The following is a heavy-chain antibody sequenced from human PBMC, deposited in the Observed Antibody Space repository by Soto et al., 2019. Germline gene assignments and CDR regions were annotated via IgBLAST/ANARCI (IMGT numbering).Heavy chain of an antibody. Sequence: QVQLVQSGAEVKKPGASVKVSGKASGYTFTSYGISWVRQAPGQGLEWMGWISAYNGNTNYAQKLQGRVTMTTDTSTSPAYMELRSLRSDDTAVYYCARWGYYDSSGNPFDPWGQGTLVTVSS. CDR3: ARWGYYDSSGNPFDP. CDR2: ISAYNGNT. J-gene: IGHJ5*02. D-gene: IGHD3-22*01. CDR1: GYTFTSYG. V-gene: IGHV1-18*01.